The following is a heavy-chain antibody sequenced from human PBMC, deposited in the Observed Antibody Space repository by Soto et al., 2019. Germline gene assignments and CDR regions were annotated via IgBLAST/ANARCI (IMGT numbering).Heavy chain of an antibody. D-gene: IGHD5-18*01. CDR1: GYTFTSYY. Sequence: ASVKVSCKASGYTFTSYYMHWVRQAPGQGLEWMGIINPSGGGTSYAQKFQGRVTMTRDTSTSTVYMELSSLRSEDTAVYYCARVRGYSYGLYNWFDPWGQGTLVTVSS. CDR3: ARVRGYSYGLYNWFDP. J-gene: IGHJ5*02. V-gene: IGHV1-46*03. CDR2: INPSGGGT.